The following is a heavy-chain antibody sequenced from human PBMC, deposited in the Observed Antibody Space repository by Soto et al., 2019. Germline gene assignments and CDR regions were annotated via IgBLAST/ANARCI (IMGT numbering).Heavy chain of an antibody. D-gene: IGHD3-3*02. CDR3: VRYDRINMKPYSPEGFHI. CDR2: VYYGGAIFYSGNI. Sequence: SETLSLTCTVSGDSISSSNSHWGWTRHPPGKGLEYIGSVYYGGAIFYSGNIYYNPSLKSRGTISVDTSKNQFSLRLSSVTAAGTGVYYCVRYDRINMKPYSPEGFHIWRQGTMVTVSS. J-gene: IGHJ3*02. V-gene: IGHV4-39*01. CDR1: GDSISSSNSH.